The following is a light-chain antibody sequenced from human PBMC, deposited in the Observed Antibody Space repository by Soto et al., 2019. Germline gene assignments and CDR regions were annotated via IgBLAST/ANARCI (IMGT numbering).Light chain of an antibody. CDR3: QQYDNLPLT. CDR2: DAS. CDR1: QDISNY. Sequence: DIQMTQSPSSLSASVGDRVTITCQASQDISNYFNWYQQKPGKAPKLLIYDASNLETGVPSRFSGSGSGTDLTFTISSLQPEDIATYYCQQYDNLPLTFGPGTKVDIK. V-gene: IGKV1-33*01. J-gene: IGKJ3*01.